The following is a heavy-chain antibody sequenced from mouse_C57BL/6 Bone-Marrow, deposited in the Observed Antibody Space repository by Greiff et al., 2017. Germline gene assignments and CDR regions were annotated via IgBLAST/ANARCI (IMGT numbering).Heavy chain of an antibody. CDR2: ISSGSSTI. Sequence: DVQLQESGGGLVKPGGSLKLSCAASGFTFSDYGMHWVRQAPEKGLEWVAYISSGSSTIYYADTVKGRFTISRDNAKNTLFLQMTSLRSEDTAMYYCARGTGRYFDYWGQGTTLTVSS. J-gene: IGHJ2*01. CDR3: ARGTGRYFDY. V-gene: IGHV5-17*01. CDR1: GFTFSDYG. D-gene: IGHD4-1*01.